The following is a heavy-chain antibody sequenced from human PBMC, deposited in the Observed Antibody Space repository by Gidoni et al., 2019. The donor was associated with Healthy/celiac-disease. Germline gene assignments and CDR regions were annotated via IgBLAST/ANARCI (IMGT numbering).Heavy chain of an antibody. D-gene: IGHD6-19*01. J-gene: IGHJ4*02. CDR3: ARAPIAVAGPPYFDY. CDR2: LIPIFGTA. Sequence: VRQAPGQGLEWMGGLIPIFGTANYAQKFQGRVTITADESTSTAYMELSSLRSEDTAVYYCARAPIAVAGPPYFDYWGRGTLVTVSS. V-gene: IGHV1-69*01.